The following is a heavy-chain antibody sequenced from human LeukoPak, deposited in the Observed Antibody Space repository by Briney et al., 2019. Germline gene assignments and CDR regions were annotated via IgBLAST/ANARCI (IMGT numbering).Heavy chain of an antibody. CDR3: ARERGYSQKHFDY. D-gene: IGHD5-18*01. V-gene: IGHV3-33*01. J-gene: IGHJ4*02. CDR1: GFTFSSYG. CDR2: IWYDGSNK. Sequence: GGSLRLSCAASGFTFSSYGMHWVRQAPGKGLKWVAVIWYDGSNKYYADSVKGRFTISRDNSKNTLYLQMNSLRAEDTAVYYCARERGYSQKHFDYWGQGTLVTVSS.